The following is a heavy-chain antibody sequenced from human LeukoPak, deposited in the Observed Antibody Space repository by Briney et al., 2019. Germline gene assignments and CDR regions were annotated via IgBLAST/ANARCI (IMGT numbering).Heavy chain of an antibody. Sequence: PGGSLRLSCAASAFTFSTYGMHWVRQAPGKGLEWVAVIPYDGSYKFYADSVKGRFTITRDNTKSTLYLQMNSLRAEDTAVYYWAKDRYSGLNTIDYWGQGTLVTVSS. CDR1: AFTFSTYG. CDR2: IPYDGSYK. J-gene: IGHJ4*02. D-gene: IGHD6-13*01. V-gene: IGHV3-30*18. CDR3: AKDRYSGLNTIDY.